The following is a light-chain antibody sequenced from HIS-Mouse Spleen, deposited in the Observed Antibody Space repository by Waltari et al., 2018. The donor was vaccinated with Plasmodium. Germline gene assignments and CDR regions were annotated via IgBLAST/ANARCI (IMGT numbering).Light chain of an antibody. J-gene: IGLJ3*02. CDR1: ALPKKY. CDR2: EDS. Sequence: SYELTQPPSVSVSPGQTARITCSGDALPKKYAYWYQQKSGQAPVLVIYEDSKRPSGIPERFSGTRSGTRATWTISGAQVEDEADYYCYSTDSSGNHRVFGGGTKLTVL. V-gene: IGLV3-10*01. CDR3: YSTDSSGNHRV.